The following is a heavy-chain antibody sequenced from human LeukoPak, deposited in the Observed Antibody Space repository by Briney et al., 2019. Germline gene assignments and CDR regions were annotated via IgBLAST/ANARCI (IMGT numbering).Heavy chain of an antibody. V-gene: IGHV3-30*02. Sequence: PGGSLRLSCAASGFTFSSYAMHWVRQAPGEGLEWVAFIRYDGSNKYYADSVKGRFTIPRDNSKNTLYLQMNSLRAEDTAVYYCACVDAFDIWGQGTMVTVSS. J-gene: IGHJ3*02. CDR3: ACVDAFDI. CDR1: GFTFSSYA. CDR2: IRYDGSNK.